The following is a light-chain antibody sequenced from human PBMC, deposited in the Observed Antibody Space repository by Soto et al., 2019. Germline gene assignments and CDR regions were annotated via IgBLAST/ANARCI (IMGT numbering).Light chain of an antibody. J-gene: IGKJ4*01. CDR1: QTVSDNY. Sequence: EIVLTQSPGALSLSPGERATLSCRASQTVSDNYLAWYQQKPGQAPRLLIYGASTRATGIPYRFSGSGSGTDLALTIISLEHEDFAVYYCQQYGGAPRVSFGGGNKVEIK. V-gene: IGKV3-20*01. CDR2: GAS. CDR3: QQYGGAPRVS.